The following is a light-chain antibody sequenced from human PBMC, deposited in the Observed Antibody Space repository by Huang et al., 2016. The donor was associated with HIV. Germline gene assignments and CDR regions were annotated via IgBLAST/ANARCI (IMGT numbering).Light chain of an antibody. CDR2: DTS. CDR3: QQRSSGVT. V-gene: IGKV3-11*01. Sequence: IVLTQSPATLSWYPGERVTLSCRASQSVGNYIAWYQQHPGQSPRLLIYDTSSRATGTPVRFSGSGSGTDFALTISNLESEDFAVYYCQQRSSGVTFGGGTKVQVK. J-gene: IGKJ4*01. CDR1: QSVGNY.